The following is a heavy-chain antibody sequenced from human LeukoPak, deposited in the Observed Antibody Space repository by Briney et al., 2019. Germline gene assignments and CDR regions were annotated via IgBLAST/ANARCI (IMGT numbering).Heavy chain of an antibody. Sequence: ASVKVSCKASGYTFTSYGISWVRQAPGEALEWKGWISAYDGHTNYAQKLQGRVTMTTDTSTSTAYMELRSLRSDDTAVYYCARDPLYDYVWGSYRQSPYNWFDPWGQGTLVTVSS. J-gene: IGHJ5*02. CDR3: ARDPLYDYVWGSYRQSPYNWFDP. CDR2: ISAYDGHT. V-gene: IGHV1-18*01. D-gene: IGHD3-16*02. CDR1: GYTFTSYG.